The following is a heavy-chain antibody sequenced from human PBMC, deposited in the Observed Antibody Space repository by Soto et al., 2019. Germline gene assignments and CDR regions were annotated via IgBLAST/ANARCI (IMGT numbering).Heavy chain of an antibody. CDR2: IMPIFGRP. Sequence: SVKVSCKASGGTFSNYAFSWVRQAPGQGLEWLGGIMPIFGRPDYAQKFRDRVTITAGGSTTTAHMELTSLRSEDTAVYYCARDSGIVVDGGSCQDYWGQGTQVTVSS. D-gene: IGHD2-15*01. J-gene: IGHJ4*02. CDR3: ARDSGIVVDGGSCQDY. CDR1: GGTFSNYA. V-gene: IGHV1-69*13.